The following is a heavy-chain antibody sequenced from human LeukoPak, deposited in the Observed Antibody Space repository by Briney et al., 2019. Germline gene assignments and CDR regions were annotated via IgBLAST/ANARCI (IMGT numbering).Heavy chain of an antibody. J-gene: IGHJ6*02. CDR2: IYYSGST. CDR1: GGSISSYY. V-gene: IGHV4-59*01. CDR3: ATDGGASRMDV. Sequence: SETLSLTCTVSGGSISSYYWSWIRQPPGKGLEWIGYIYYSGSTNYNPSLKSRVSISLDTSKNQFSLKLSSVTAADTAVYYCATDGGASRMDVWGQGTTVTVSS. D-gene: IGHD3-10*01.